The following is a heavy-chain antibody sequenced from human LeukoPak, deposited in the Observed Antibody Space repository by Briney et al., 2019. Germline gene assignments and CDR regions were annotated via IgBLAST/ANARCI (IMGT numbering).Heavy chain of an antibody. CDR2: IYYSGNT. CDR1: GGSISSSAYY. D-gene: IGHD4-17*01. V-gene: IGHV4-39*01. Sequence: SETLSLTCTVSGGSISSSAYYWGWIRQPPGKGLEWIGNIYYSGNTYYNPSLKSRVTISVDTSKNQFSLKLSSVTAADTAVYYCARLDYGDYVFDYWGQGTLATVSS. J-gene: IGHJ4*02. CDR3: ARLDYGDYVFDY.